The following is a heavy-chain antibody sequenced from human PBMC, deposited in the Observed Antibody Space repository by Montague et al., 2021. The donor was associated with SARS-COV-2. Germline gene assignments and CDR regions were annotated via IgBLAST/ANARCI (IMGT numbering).Heavy chain of an antibody. Sequence: SETLSLTCTVSGASVASGNFYWSWIRQPPGKGLEWIGYMYYTGHTNYNPSLESRVTMPVDPSKNQFSLTLTSVTAADTAVYSCARSRATVPRRPGVGYWGQGALVTVSS. V-gene: IGHV4-61*01. CDR2: MYYTGHT. CDR3: ARSRATVPRRPGVGY. D-gene: IGHD2-2*01. J-gene: IGHJ4*02. CDR1: GASVASGNFY.